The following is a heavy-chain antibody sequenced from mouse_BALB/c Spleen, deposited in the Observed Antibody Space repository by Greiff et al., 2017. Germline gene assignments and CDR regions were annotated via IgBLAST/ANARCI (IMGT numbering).Heavy chain of an antibody. CDR3: ARSGGNYFDY. Sequence: QVQLKQPGAELVKPGASVKLSCKASGYTFTSYWMHWVKQRPGQGLEWIGEIDPSDSYTNYNQKFKGKATLTVDKSSSTAYMQLSSLTSEDSAVYYCARSGGNYFDYWGQGTTLTVSS. CDR1: GYTFTSYW. V-gene: IGHV1-69*02. J-gene: IGHJ2*01. CDR2: IDPSDSYT. D-gene: IGHD3-1*01.